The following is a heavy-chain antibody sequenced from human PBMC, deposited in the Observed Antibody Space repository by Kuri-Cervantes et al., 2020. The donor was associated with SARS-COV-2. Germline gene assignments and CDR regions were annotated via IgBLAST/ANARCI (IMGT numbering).Heavy chain of an antibody. CDR3: ARVSQSPITWTHEYSSSWSHYYYYMDV. J-gene: IGHJ6*03. CDR1: GFTFSSYG. CDR2: IWYDGSNK. V-gene: IGHV3-33*01. Sequence: GESLKISCAASGFTFSSYGMHWVRQAPGKGLEWVAVIWYDGSNKYYADSVKGRFTISRDNSKNTLYLQMNSLRAEDTAVYYCARVSQSPITWTHEYSSSWSHYYYYMDVWGKGTTVTVSS. D-gene: IGHD6-6*01.